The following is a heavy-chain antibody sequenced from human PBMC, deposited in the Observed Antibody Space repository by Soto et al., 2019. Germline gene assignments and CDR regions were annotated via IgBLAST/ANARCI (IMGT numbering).Heavy chain of an antibody. Sequence: PSETLSLTCAVYGGSFSGYYLSWIRQPPGKGLEWIGEINHSGSTNYNPSLKSRVTISVDTSKNQFSLKLSSVTAADTAVYYCARETADVVVVVAATSAPRSFDYWGQGTLVTVSS. V-gene: IGHV4-34*01. CDR2: INHSGST. J-gene: IGHJ4*02. D-gene: IGHD2-15*01. CDR1: GGSFSGYY. CDR3: ARETADVVVVVAATSAPRSFDY.